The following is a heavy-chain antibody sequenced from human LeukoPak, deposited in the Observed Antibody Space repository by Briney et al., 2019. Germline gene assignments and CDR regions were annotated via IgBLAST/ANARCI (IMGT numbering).Heavy chain of an antibody. D-gene: IGHD3-10*01. Sequence: GGSLRLSCAASGFTFSSYSMNWVRQAPGKGLEWVAVISYDGSNKYYADSVKGRFTISRDNSKNTLYLQMNSLRAEDTAVYYCARDFLRFGELLRFGAFDIWGQGTMVTVSS. CDR2: ISYDGSNK. V-gene: IGHV3-30*03. CDR3: ARDFLRFGELLRFGAFDI. CDR1: GFTFSSYS. J-gene: IGHJ3*02.